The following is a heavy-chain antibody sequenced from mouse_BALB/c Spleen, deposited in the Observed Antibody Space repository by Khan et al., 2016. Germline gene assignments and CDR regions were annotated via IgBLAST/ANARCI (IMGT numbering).Heavy chain of an antibody. CDR3: ARDGDYPYAMDY. J-gene: IGHJ4*01. Sequence: LVESGGDLVQPGGSLRLSCATSGFTFTDYYMSWVRQPPGKALEWLGFIRNKANGYPTESSASVTGRFTISRDHSPSILYLQMNTLRAEDSDTCYGARDGDYPYAMDYWGQGTSVTVSS. D-gene: IGHD2-13*01. CDR2: IRNKANGYPT. CDR1: GFTFTDYY. V-gene: IGHV7-3*02.